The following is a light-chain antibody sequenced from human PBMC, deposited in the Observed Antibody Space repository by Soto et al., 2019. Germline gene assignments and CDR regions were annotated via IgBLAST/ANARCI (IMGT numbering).Light chain of an antibody. V-gene: IGKV1-33*01. Sequence: DIQMTQSPSSLSASIGDRVTITCQASQDISDFLNWYQERPGKAPQLLIYDASKLETGVPSRFSGSGSGTDFIFTISSLQPEDVATYYWQQYDGLPLTFGGGTKVDI. J-gene: IGKJ4*01. CDR3: QQYDGLPLT. CDR1: QDISDF. CDR2: DAS.